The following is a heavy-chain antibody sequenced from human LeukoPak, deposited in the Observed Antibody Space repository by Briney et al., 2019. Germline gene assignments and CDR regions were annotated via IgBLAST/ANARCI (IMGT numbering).Heavy chain of an antibody. Sequence: ASVRVCCKALGYTFTGYYMHGGRQAPGQGVGWRGWINPNSGGTNYAQKFQGRVTMTRDTSTSTVYMELSSLRSEDTAVYYCARDHYHKIHSVMVTAPDYWGQGTLVIVSS. CDR1: GYTFTGYY. CDR2: INPNSGGT. D-gene: IGHD2-21*02. V-gene: IGHV1-2*02. J-gene: IGHJ4*02. CDR3: ARDHYHKIHSVMVTAPDY.